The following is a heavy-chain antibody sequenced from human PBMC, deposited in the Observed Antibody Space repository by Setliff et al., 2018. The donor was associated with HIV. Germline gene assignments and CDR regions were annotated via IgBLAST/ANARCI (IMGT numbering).Heavy chain of an antibody. Sequence: GGSLRLSCAASGFAFRDAWLNWVRQAPGKGLEWVSAISGSGGSTYYADSVKGRFTISRDNSKNTLYLQMNSLRAEDTAVYYCAKGRYSSGANYYYYYMDVWGKGTTVTVSS. CDR2: ISGSGGST. D-gene: IGHD6-19*01. CDR1: GFAFRDAW. J-gene: IGHJ6*03. V-gene: IGHV3-23*01. CDR3: AKGRYSSGANYYYYYMDV.